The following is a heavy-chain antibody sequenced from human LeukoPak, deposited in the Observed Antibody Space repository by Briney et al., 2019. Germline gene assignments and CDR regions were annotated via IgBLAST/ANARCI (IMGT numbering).Heavy chain of an antibody. CDR3: ARDRRCSGGSCYESAVWFDP. J-gene: IGHJ5*02. D-gene: IGHD2-15*01. CDR1: GGSISSYY. Sequence: PSETLSLTCTVSGGSISSYYWSWIRQPPGKGLEWIGYIYYSGSTNYNPSLKSRVTISVDTSKNQFSLKLSSVTAADTAVYYCARDRRCSGGSCYESAVWFDPWGQGTLVTVSS. CDR2: IYYSGST. V-gene: IGHV4-59*01.